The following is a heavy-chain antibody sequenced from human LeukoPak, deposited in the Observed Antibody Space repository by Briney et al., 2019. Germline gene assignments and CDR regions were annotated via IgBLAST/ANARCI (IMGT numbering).Heavy chain of an antibody. CDR1: GGSISSGSYY. D-gene: IGHD1-1*01. Sequence: PSQTLSLTCTVSGGSISSGSYYWSWIRQPAGTGLEWIGRIYTSGSTNYNPSLKSRVTISVDTSKNQFSLKLSSVTAADTAVYYCAGDLRTTYYYYMDVWGKGTTVTISS. V-gene: IGHV4-61*02. CDR2: IYTSGST. CDR3: AGDLRTTYYYYMDV. J-gene: IGHJ6*03.